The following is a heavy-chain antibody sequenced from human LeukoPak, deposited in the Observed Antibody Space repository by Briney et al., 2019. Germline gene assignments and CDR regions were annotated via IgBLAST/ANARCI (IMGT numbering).Heavy chain of an antibody. J-gene: IGHJ6*02. CDR1: GYALTELS. CDR3: ATRPNSGYDYPYYGMDV. D-gene: IGHD5-12*01. CDR2: FDPEDGET. V-gene: IGHV1-24*01. Sequence: ASVKVSCTVSGYALTELSMHWVRQAPGKGLEWMGGFDPEDGETIYAQKFQGRVTLTEDTSTDTAYMELSSLRSEDTAVYYCATRPNSGYDYPYYGMDVWGQGTTVTVSS.